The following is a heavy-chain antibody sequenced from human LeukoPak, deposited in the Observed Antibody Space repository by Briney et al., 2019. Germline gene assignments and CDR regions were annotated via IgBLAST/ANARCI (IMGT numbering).Heavy chain of an antibody. CDR1: GGSISSSSYY. Sequence: PSETLSLTCTVSGGSISSSSYYWGWICQPPGKALEWIGSIYYSGRTYYNPSLKSRVTISVDTSKNQFSLKLSSVTAADTAVYYCARVSGVPEPTFDYGDLSYWYFDLWGRGTLVTVSS. CDR3: ARVSGVPEPTFDYGDLSYWYFDL. V-gene: IGHV4-39*07. CDR2: IYYSGRT. D-gene: IGHD4-17*01. J-gene: IGHJ2*01.